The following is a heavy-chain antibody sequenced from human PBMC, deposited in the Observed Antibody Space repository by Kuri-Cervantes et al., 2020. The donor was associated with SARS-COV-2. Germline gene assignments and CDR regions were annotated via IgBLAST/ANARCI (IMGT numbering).Heavy chain of an antibody. J-gene: IGHJ3*02. CDR2: FDPEDGET. V-gene: IGHV1-24*01. D-gene: IGHD2-21*01. CDR3: ATAYCGGDCYSRADAFDI. CDR1: GYTLTELS. Sequence: SVKVSCQVSGYTLTELSMHWVRQAPGKGLEWMGGFDPEDGETIYAQKFQGRVTMTEDTSTDTAYMELSSLRSEDTAVYYCATAYCGGDCYSRADAFDIWGQGTMVTVSS.